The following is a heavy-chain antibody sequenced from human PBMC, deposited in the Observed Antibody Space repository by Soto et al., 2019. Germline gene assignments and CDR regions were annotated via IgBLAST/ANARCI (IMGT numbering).Heavy chain of an antibody. V-gene: IGHV3-21*01. CDR3: ARSTPGNPFDI. Sequence: EVQLVESGGGLVKPGGSLRVSCAASGFSFTSYTMNWVRQAPGKGLEWVASISAGGRSIYYAGSLKGRSTVSRDNAKSSLYLQVNSLRAEDTAVHYCARSTPGNPFDIWGQGTMVTVSS. D-gene: IGHD3-10*01. CDR2: ISAGGRSI. CDR1: GFSFTSYT. J-gene: IGHJ3*02.